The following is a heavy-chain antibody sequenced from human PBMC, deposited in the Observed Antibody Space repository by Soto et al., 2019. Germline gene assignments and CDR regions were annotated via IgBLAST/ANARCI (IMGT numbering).Heavy chain of an antibody. Sequence: QVQLQESGPGLVKPSQTLSLTCTVSGGSISSGDYYWSWIRQPPGKGLEWIGYIYYSGSTYYNPSLKSRVTISVDTSKNHFSLKLRSVPAADTAVYYCATIKLGSNRLDYWGQGTLVTVSS. CDR1: GGSISSGDYY. CDR2: IYYSGST. J-gene: IGHJ4*02. D-gene: IGHD3-10*01. CDR3: ATIKLGSNRLDY. V-gene: IGHV4-30-4*01.